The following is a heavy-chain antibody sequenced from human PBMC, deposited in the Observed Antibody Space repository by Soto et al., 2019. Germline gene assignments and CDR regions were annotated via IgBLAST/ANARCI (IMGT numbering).Heavy chain of an antibody. CDR1: GFTFSSYG. CDR2: ISYDGSNK. V-gene: IGHV3-30*18. CDR3: AKEVWSGPMDV. J-gene: IGHJ6*02. D-gene: IGHD3-3*01. Sequence: QVQLVESGGGVVQPGRSLRLSCAASGFTFSSYGMHGVRQAPGKGLEWVAVISYDGSNKYYADSVKGRFTISRDNSKNTPYLQMNSLRAEDTAVYYCAKEVWSGPMDVWGQGTTVTVSS.